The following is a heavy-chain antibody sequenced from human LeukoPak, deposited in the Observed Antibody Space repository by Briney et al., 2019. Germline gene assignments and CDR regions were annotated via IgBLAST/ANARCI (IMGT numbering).Heavy chain of an antibody. CDR3: ARDSDDFWSGYSPYYFDY. D-gene: IGHD3-3*01. CDR1: GFTFSNYW. J-gene: IGHJ4*02. V-gene: IGHV3-7*01. CDR2: IKQDGGEK. Sequence: GGSLRLSCAASGFTFSNYWMSWVRQAPGKGLEWVANIKQDGGEKNYVDSVKGRFTISRDNAKNSLYLQMNSLSAEDTAVYYCARDSDDFWSGYSPYYFDYWGQGTLVTVSS.